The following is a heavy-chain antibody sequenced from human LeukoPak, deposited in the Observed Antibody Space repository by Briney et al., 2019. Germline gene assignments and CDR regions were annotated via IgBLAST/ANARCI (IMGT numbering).Heavy chain of an antibody. CDR1: GYTFTSYG. D-gene: IGHD2-2*02. CDR2: ISAYNGNT. J-gene: IGHJ6*03. CDR3: ASDENCSSTSCYRRDYCYYMDV. V-gene: IGHV1-18*01. Sequence: ASVKVSCKASGYTFTSYGISWVRQAPGQGLEWMGWISAYNGNTNYAQKLQGRVTMTTDTSTSTAYMELRSLRSDDTAVYYCASDENCSSTSCYRRDYCYYMDVWGKGTTVTVSS.